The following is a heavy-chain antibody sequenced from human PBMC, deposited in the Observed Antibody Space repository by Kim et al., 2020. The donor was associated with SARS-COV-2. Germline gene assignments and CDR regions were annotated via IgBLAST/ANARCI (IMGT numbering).Heavy chain of an antibody. J-gene: IGHJ4*02. Sequence: SVKVSCKASGGTFSSYAISWVRQAPGQGLEWMGGIIPIFGTANYAQKFQGRVTITADESTSTAYMELSSLRSEDTAVYYCARVSGFYTYYYDSRPESATFDYWGQGTLVTVSS. CDR2: IIPIFGTA. CDR3: ARVSGFYTYYYDSRPESATFDY. D-gene: IGHD3-22*01. CDR1: GGTFSSYA. V-gene: IGHV1-69*13.